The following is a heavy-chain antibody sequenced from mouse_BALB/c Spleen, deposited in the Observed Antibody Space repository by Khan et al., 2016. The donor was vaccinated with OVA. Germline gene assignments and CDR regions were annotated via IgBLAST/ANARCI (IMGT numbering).Heavy chain of an antibody. J-gene: IGHJ2*01. CDR2: INPTSGYT. CDR3: TRDRIDY. Sequence: QVQLKQSGAELAKPGASVKMSCKASGYTFTTYWMHWVKPRPGQGLEWIGYINPTSGYTDYNDKFKDRATLSADKSSSTAYMQLNSLTSEDSAVYYCTRDRIDYWGQGTTLTVSS. CDR1: GYTFTTYW. V-gene: IGHV1-7*01.